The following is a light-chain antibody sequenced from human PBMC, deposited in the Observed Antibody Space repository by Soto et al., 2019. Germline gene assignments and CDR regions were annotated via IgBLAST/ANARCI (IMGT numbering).Light chain of an antibody. CDR1: QSVSTK. CDR2: GAS. J-gene: IGKJ3*01. V-gene: IGKV3D-15*01. CDR3: QQYNNWPYT. Sequence: MVMTQSPATLSVSPGERATLSCRASQSVSTKLAWYQQKPGQAPRLLIYGASTRATGIPARFSGSGSGTDFTPTISSLQSEDFAVYYCQQYNNWPYTFGPGTRVEIK.